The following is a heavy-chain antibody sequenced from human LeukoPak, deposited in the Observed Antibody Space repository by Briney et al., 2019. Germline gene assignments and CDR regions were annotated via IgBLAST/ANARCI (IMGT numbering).Heavy chain of an antibody. D-gene: IGHD2-2*01. V-gene: IGHV3-21*01. J-gene: IGHJ4*02. Sequence: SGGSLRLSCAASGFTFSSYSMNWVRQAPGKGLEWVSSISSSSSYIYYADSVKGRFTISRDNAKNSLYLQMNSLRAEDTAVYYCARNMNAYCSSTSCYPGSFDYWGQGTLVTVSS. CDR3: ARNMNAYCSSTSCYPGSFDY. CDR2: ISSSSSYI. CDR1: GFTFSSYS.